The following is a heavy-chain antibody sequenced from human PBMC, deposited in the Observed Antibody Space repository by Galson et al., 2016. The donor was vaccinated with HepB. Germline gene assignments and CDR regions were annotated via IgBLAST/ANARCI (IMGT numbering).Heavy chain of an antibody. J-gene: IGHJ4*01. CDR2: ISRTSTYL. V-gene: IGHV3-21*01. Sequence: SLRLSCAASGFTVSNNYMSWGRQAPGKGPEWVASISRTSTYLESAAPVRGRFIISRDNAENSLYLQMDTLRAEDTAVYYFARDLSYYDSCVSDFWGHGTLVTVSS. CDR1: GFTVSNNY. D-gene: IGHD3-22*01. CDR3: ARDLSYYDSCVSDF.